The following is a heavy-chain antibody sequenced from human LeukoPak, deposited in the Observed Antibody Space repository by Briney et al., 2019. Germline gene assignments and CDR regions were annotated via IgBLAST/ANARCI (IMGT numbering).Heavy chain of an antibody. V-gene: IGHV4-4*09. Sequence: SETLSLTGTVSGGSISSYYWSWIRQPPGKGLEWIGYIYTSGSTNYNPSLKSRVTISVDTSKNQFSLKLSSVTAADTAVYYCASQSIAARLGNFQHWGQGTLVTVSS. CDR2: IYTSGST. CDR3: ASQSIAARLGNFQH. CDR1: GGSISSYY. J-gene: IGHJ1*01. D-gene: IGHD6-6*01.